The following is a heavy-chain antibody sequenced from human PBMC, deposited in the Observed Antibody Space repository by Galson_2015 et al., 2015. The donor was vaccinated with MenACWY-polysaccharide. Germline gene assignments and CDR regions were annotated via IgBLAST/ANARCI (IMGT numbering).Heavy chain of an antibody. V-gene: IGHV4-59*01. CDR1: GGSISSDF. CDR2: IRYSGTT. D-gene: IGHD2-21*02. J-gene: IGHJ5*01. CDR3: ARIPWCGGGCSFDWFDP. Sequence: ETLSLTCTVTGGSISSDFWSWFRQSPGKGLEWIGYIRYSGTTNYNPSLKSRVTISIDTSERQFSLRLTSVSAADTALYYCARIPWCGGGCSFDWFDPWGQGTLV.